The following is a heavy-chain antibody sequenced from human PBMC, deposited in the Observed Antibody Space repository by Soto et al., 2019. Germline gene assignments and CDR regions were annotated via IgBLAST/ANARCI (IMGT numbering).Heavy chain of an antibody. J-gene: IGHJ4*02. D-gene: IGHD6-13*01. CDR2: IYNGGRT. CDR3: VRHHAAAGTNWPNYYFDY. V-gene: IGHV4-59*08. CDR1: GGSISDHY. Sequence: PSETLSLTCTVSGGSISDHYYMWIRQSPGKGLEYIGYIYNGGRTDYNPSLKSRVIISVDTSKNQFSLKLSSVTAADTAVYYCVRHHAAAGTNWPNYYFDYWGQGTLVTVSS.